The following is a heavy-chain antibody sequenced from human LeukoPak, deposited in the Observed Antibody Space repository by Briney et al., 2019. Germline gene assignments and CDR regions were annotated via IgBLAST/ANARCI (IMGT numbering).Heavy chain of an antibody. V-gene: IGHV3-7*03. CDR3: AKGSIFGGPARLYYFDY. CDR2: IKQDGSEK. CDR1: GFSFSTYW. D-gene: IGHD3-3*01. J-gene: IGHJ4*02. Sequence: GGSLRLSCAASGFSFSTYWMSWVRQAPGKGLEWVANIKQDGSEKNYVDSVKGRFTISRDNSKNTLYLQMDSLRADDTAVYYCAKGSIFGGPARLYYFDYWGQGTLVTGSS.